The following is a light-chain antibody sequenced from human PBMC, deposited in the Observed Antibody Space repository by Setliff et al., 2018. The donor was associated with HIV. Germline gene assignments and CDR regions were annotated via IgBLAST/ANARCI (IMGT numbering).Light chain of an antibody. CDR2: SNN. CDR1: SSNIGRNT. CDR3: AAWDDSLHGPV. Sequence: QSVLSQPPSASGTPGQGVTISCSGSSSNIGRNTVNWYQQLTGTAPKLLIYSNNQRPSGVPDRFSGSKSGTSASLAISGLQSEDEADYYCAAWDDSLHGPVFGGGTKVTVL. V-gene: IGLV1-44*01. J-gene: IGLJ2*01.